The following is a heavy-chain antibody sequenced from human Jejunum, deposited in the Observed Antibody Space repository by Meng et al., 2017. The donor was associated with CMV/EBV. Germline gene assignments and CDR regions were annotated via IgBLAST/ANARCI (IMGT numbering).Heavy chain of an antibody. J-gene: IGHJ4*02. Sequence: QVQLVESGGGLVTPGGSLILSCVASGFTFTDYYMSWIRQAPGRGLECISYISPNSADTNYADSVKGRFTISGDNARNSLYLQMDSLTVEDSAVYYCAKTARLFDYWGQGTLVTVSS. CDR2: ISPNSADT. CDR1: GFTFTDYY. CDR3: AKTARLFDY. D-gene: IGHD6-25*01. V-gene: IGHV3-11*05.